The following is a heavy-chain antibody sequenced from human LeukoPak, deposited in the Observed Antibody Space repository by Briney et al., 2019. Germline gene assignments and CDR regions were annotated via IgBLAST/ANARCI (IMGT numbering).Heavy chain of an antibody. CDR1: GGSFSGYY. Sequence: SDTLSLTCAVYGGSFSGYYWSWIRQAPGKGLEWMGEINHSGSTNYNPSLKSRVTISVDTSKNQSSLKLSSVTAADTAVYDCARVRLLWFGELLSPRPHFDYWGQGTLVTVSS. CDR2: INHSGST. J-gene: IGHJ4*02. V-gene: IGHV4-34*01. D-gene: IGHD3-10*01. CDR3: ARVRLLWFGELLSPRPHFDY.